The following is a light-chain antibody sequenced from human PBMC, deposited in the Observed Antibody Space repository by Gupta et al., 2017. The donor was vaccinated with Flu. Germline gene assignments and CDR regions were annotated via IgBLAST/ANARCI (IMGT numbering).Light chain of an antibody. J-gene: IGKJ4*01. CDR2: AAS. V-gene: IGKV3-20*01. CDR3: QYSGTSLT. CDR1: QSVDSDY. Sequence: PGTLSLSPGERGTLSCRASQSVDSDYLAWYQQKPGQAPRLLIYAASSRATGIPDRFSGSGSGTDFTLTISRLEPEDLAVYYCQYSGTSLTLGGGTTVGIK.